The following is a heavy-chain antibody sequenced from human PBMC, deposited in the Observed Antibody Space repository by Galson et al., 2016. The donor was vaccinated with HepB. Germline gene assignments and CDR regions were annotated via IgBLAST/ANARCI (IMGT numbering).Heavy chain of an antibody. J-gene: IGHJ4*02. Sequence: SLRLSCAASGFAFNAYAMAWVRQAPGKGLEWISGLSGSGSVTYYADSVKGRFTISRDNAKTTVHLQMSALRAEDTAIYYCAKFLYSSSPALDHWGQGVLVTVSS. CDR2: LSGSGSVT. V-gene: IGHV3-23*01. CDR3: AKFLYSSSPALDH. D-gene: IGHD3-22*01. CDR1: GFAFNAYA.